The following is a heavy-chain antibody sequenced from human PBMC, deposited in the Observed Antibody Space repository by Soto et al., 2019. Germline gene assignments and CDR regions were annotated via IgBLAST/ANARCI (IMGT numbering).Heavy chain of an antibody. CDR2: ISYDGSNK. D-gene: IGHD3-10*01. J-gene: IGHJ4*02. V-gene: IGHV3-30*18. Sequence: GGSLRLSCAASGFTFSSYGMHWVRQAPGKGLEWVAVISYDGSNKYYADSVKGRFTISRDNSKNTLYLQMNSLRAEDTAVYYCAKVYGSGSYSDYWGQGTLVTVSS. CDR1: GFTFSSYG. CDR3: AKVYGSGSYSDY.